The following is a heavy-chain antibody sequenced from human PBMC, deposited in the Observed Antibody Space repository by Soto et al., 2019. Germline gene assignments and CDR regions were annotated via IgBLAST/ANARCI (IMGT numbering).Heavy chain of an antibody. CDR3: ARELGSNSLYYYYGMDV. V-gene: IGHV1-46*01. Sequence: QVQLVQSGAEVKKPGASVKVSCKASGYVFTNYFMHWVRQAPGQGLEWMGIINPNGGGTSYAQKFAGRVTMTRDSATSTVYMDLSSLRSEDTALYFCARELGSNSLYYYYGMDVWGQGTSVTVSS. CDR1: GYVFTNYF. D-gene: IGHD6-13*01. CDR2: INPNGGGT. J-gene: IGHJ6*02.